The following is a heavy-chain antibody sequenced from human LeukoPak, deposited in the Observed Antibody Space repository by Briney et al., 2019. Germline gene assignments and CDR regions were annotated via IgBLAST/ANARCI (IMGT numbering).Heavy chain of an antibody. D-gene: IGHD3-3*01. J-gene: IGHJ4*02. CDR3: ARREWSKYYFDY. V-gene: IGHV4-31*03. Sequence: SQTLSLTCTVSGGSINSGGYYWSWIRQHPGKGLEWIGYIYYSGSTYYNPSLKSRVTISVDTSKNQFSLKLSSVTAADTAVYYCARREWSKYYFDYWGQGTLVTVSS. CDR1: GGSINSGGYY. CDR2: IYYSGST.